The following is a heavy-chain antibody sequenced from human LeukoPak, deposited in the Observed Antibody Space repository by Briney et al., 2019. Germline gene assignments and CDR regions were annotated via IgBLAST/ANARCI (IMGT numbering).Heavy chain of an antibody. CDR3: ARAPYSGRGFDP. D-gene: IGHD1-26*01. CDR2: INPNSGGT. V-gene: IGHV1-2*06. CDR1: GYTFTGYY. Sequence: ASVKVSCKASGYTFTGYYIHWVRQAPGQGLGGMGRINPNSGGTNYAQKFQGRVTMTRDTSISTAYMELSRLRSDDTAVYYCARAPYSGRGFDPWGQGTLVTVSS. J-gene: IGHJ5*02.